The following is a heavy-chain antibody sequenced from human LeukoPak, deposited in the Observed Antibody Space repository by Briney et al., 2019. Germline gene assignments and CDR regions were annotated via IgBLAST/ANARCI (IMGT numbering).Heavy chain of an antibody. CDR2: INPNNGGT. CDR1: GYTFTGYY. CDR3: ARALPVYSGSPLGY. V-gene: IGHV1-2*02. D-gene: IGHD1-26*01. Sequence: ASVKVSCKASGYTFTGYYMHWVRQAPGQGLEWMGWINPNNGGTNYGQKFQGRVTMTRDTSISTAYMELSRLRSEDTAVYYCARALPVYSGSPLGYWGQGTLVTVSS. J-gene: IGHJ4*02.